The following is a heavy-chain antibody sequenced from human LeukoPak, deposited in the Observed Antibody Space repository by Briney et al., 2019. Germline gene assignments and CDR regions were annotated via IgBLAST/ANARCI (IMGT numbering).Heavy chain of an antibody. CDR1: GGTFSSYA. CDR3: ARGNSRTVTTPMDV. J-gene: IGHJ6*02. D-gene: IGHD4-17*01. Sequence: GASVEVSCKASGGTFSSYAISWVRQAPGPGLEWMGWISAYNGNTNYAQKLQGRVTMTTDTSTSTAYMELRSRRSDDTAVYYCARGNSRTVTTPMDVWGQGTTVTVSS. V-gene: IGHV1-18*01. CDR2: ISAYNGNT.